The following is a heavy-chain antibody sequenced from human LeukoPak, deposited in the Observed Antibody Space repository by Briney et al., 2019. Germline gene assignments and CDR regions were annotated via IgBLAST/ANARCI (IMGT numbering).Heavy chain of an antibody. Sequence: ASVKVSCKASGYTFTSYDINWVRQATGQGLEWMGWMNPNSGNTGYAQKFQGRVTITEDTSTDTAYMELSSLRSEDTAVYYCATHSGGPPGTRALDYWGQGTLVTVSS. D-gene: IGHD6-19*01. CDR3: ATHSGGPPGTRALDY. J-gene: IGHJ4*02. V-gene: IGHV1-8*03. CDR1: GYTFTSYD. CDR2: MNPNSGNT.